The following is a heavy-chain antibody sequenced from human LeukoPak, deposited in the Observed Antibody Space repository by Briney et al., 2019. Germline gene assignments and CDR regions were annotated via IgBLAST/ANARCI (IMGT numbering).Heavy chain of an antibody. CDR2: MNPNSGNT. J-gene: IGHJ5*02. CDR1: GYTFTSYD. V-gene: IGHV1-8*01. D-gene: IGHD4-11*01. Sequence: SVKVSCKASGYTFTSYDINWVRQATGQGLEWMGWMNPNSGNTDYTQKFQGRVTMTRNTSISTAYMELSSLRSEDTAVYYCARGSYSNPNPWGQGTLVTVSS. CDR3: ARGSYSNPNP.